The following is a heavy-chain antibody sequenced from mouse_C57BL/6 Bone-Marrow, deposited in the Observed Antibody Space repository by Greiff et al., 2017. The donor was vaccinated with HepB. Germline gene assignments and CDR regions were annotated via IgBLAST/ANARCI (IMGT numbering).Heavy chain of an antibody. CDR2: FYPGSGSI. Sequence: QVQLQQSGAALVKPGASVKLSCTASGYTFTEYTLHWVKQMSGQGLEWIGCFYPGSGSIKYNEKFKDKDTLTANKSSSTVYMELSRLTSEDSAVYFCARRNWDGGYFDVWGTGTTVTVSS. D-gene: IGHD4-1*01. V-gene: IGHV1-62-2*01. CDR3: ARRNWDGGYFDV. J-gene: IGHJ1*03. CDR1: GYTFTEYT.